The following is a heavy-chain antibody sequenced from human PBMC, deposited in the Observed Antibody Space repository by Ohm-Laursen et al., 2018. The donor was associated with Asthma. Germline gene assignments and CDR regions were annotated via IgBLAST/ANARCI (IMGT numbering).Heavy chain of an antibody. D-gene: IGHD1-26*01. CDR1: GFTFNSYG. CDR3: ARGYESFTGSYYFDY. V-gene: IGHV3-30*03. J-gene: IGHJ4*02. Sequence: SLRLSCTASGFTFNSYGMHWVRQAPGKGLEWVAVISYDGSNIHYADSVKGRFTISRDNSKNTLYVQMNSLRAEDTAVYYCARGYESFTGSYYFDYWGQGTLVTVSS. CDR2: ISYDGSNI.